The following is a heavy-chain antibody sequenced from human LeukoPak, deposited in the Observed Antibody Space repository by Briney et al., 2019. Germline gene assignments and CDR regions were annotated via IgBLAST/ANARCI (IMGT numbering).Heavy chain of an antibody. J-gene: IGHJ6*02. V-gene: IGHV1-69*13. D-gene: IGHD5/OR15-5a*01. CDR1: GGTFSSYA. CDR3: ARAPFQIVSSPSYYGMDV. Sequence: ASVKVSCKASGGTFSSYAISWVRQAPGQGLEWMGGIIPIFGTANYAQKFQGRVTITADESTSTAYMELSSLRSEDTAVYYCARAPFQIVSSPSYYGMDVWGQGTTVTVSS. CDR2: IIPIFGTA.